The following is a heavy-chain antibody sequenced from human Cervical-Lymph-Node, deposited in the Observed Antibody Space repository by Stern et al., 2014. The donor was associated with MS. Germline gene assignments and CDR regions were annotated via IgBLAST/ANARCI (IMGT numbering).Heavy chain of an antibody. CDR3: ARKGNWNEDFDY. Sequence: VQLLESWAEVKKPGASVKVSCKASGYTFTSYAMHWVRQAPGQRLEWMGWINAGNGNTKYSQKFQGRVTITRDTSASTAYMELSSLRSEDTAVYYCARKGNWNEDFDYWGQGTLVTVSS. V-gene: IGHV1-3*01. J-gene: IGHJ4*02. CDR1: GYTFTSYA. CDR2: INAGNGNT. D-gene: IGHD1-1*01.